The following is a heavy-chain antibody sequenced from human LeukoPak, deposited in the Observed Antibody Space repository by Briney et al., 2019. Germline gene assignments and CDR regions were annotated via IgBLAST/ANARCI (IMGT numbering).Heavy chain of an antibody. J-gene: IGHJ6*02. V-gene: IGHV1-2*02. CDR1: GYTFTGYY. Sequence: ASVKVSCKASGYTFTGYYMHWVRQAPGQGLEWMGWINPNSGGTNYAQKFQGRVTMTRDTSISTAYMELGRLRSDDTAVYYCARDSGQTCSSTSCYIDYYGMDVWGQGTTVTVSS. D-gene: IGHD2-2*02. CDR3: ARDSGQTCSSTSCYIDYYGMDV. CDR2: INPNSGGT.